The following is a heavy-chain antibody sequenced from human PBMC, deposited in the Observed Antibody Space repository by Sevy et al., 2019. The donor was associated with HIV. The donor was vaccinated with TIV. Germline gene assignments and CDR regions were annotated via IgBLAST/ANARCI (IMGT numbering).Heavy chain of an antibody. CDR3: AGENAWGRGYS. J-gene: IGHJ4*02. D-gene: IGHD1-26*01. CDR2: IYYNGHI. Sequence: SETLSLTCTVSGGSITSLYWNWIRQPPGKGLEWIAIIYYNGHIIYNPSLKSRVTLSLDTSTNQFSLRLSSVTAADTAMYYCAGENAWGRGYSWGQGTLVTVSS. CDR1: GGSITSLY. V-gene: IGHV4-59*08.